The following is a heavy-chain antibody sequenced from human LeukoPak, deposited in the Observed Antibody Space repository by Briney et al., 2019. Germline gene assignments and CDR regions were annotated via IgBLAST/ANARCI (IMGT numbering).Heavy chain of an antibody. CDR2: IYTSGST. Sequence: SQTLSLTCTVSGGSISSGSYYWSWIRQPGGKGLEWIGRIYTSGSTNYNPSLKSRVTISVDTSKNQFSLKLSSVTAADTAVYYCARSYYDFWSGYYYYYYMDVSGKGTTVTVSS. D-gene: IGHD3-3*01. CDR1: GGSISSGSYY. J-gene: IGHJ6*03. CDR3: ARSYYDFWSGYYYYYYMDV. V-gene: IGHV4-61*02.